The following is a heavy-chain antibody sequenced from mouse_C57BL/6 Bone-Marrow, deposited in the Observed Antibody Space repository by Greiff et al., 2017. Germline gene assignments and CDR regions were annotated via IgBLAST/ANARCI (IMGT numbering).Heavy chain of an antibody. J-gene: IGHJ4*01. CDR1: GYTFTSYW. V-gene: IGHV1-69*01. Sequence: VQLQQPGAELVMPGASVKLSCKASGYTFTSYWMHWVKQRPGQGLEWIGEIDPSDSYTNYNQKFKGKSTFTLDKSSSTAYMQLSSLTSEDSAVYYCARRYYGSSWAMDYWGQGTSVTVSS. CDR3: ARRYYGSSWAMDY. D-gene: IGHD1-1*01. CDR2: IDPSDSYT.